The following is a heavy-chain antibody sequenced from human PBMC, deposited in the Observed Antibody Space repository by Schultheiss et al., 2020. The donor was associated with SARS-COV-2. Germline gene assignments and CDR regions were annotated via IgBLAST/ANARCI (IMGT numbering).Heavy chain of an antibody. CDR1: GYTFTHYA. CDR2: INAGHGHT. Sequence: ASVKVSCKASGYTFTHYAIHWVRQAPGQGLEWMGWINAGHGHTKYSQRFQGRVTMTTDTSTSTAYMELSSLRSEDTAVYYCARGEPVDIVATYYYYYMDVWGKGTTVTVSS. D-gene: IGHD5-12*01. J-gene: IGHJ6*03. CDR3: ARGEPVDIVATYYYYYMDV. V-gene: IGHV1-3*01.